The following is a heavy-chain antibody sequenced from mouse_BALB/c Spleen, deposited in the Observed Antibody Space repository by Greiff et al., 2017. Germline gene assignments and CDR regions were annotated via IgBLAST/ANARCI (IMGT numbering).Heavy chain of an antibody. CDR3: AITTVGATDY. V-gene: IGHV3-2*02. J-gene: IGHJ2*01. Sequence: EVQLQESGPGLVKPSQSLSLSCTVTGYSITSDYAWYWIRQFPGNKLEWMGYISYSGSTSYNPSLKSRISITRDTSKNQFFLQLNSVTTEDTATYYSAITTVGATDYWGQGTTLTVSS. D-gene: IGHD1-1*01. CDR2: ISYSGST. CDR1: GYSITSDYA.